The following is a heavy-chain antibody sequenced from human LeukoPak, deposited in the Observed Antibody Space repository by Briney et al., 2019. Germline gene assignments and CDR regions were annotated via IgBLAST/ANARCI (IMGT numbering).Heavy chain of an antibody. CDR3: AKALGTTVTTSWFDP. CDR1: GFTFDDYA. CDR2: ISWNSGSI. V-gene: IGHV3-9*01. D-gene: IGHD4-4*01. J-gene: IGHJ5*02. Sequence: GGSLRLSCAASGFTFDDYAMHWVRHAPGKGLEWVSGISWNSGSIGYADSVKGRFTISRDNAKNSLYLQMNSLRAEDTALYYCAKALGTTVTTSWFDPWGQGTLVTVSS.